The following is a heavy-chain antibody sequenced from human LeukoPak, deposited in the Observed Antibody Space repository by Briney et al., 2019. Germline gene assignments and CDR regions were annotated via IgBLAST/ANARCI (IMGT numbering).Heavy chain of an antibody. J-gene: IGHJ4*02. Sequence: ASVKVSCKASGYTFTGYYMHWVRQAPGQGLEWMGWINPNSGGTNYAQKFQGRVTMTTDTSTSTAYMELRSLRSDDTAVYYCARLFCTGDRCYRYFDYWGQGTLVTVSS. CDR2: INPNSGGT. V-gene: IGHV1-2*02. CDR1: GYTFTGYY. D-gene: IGHD2-15*01. CDR3: ARLFCTGDRCYRYFDY.